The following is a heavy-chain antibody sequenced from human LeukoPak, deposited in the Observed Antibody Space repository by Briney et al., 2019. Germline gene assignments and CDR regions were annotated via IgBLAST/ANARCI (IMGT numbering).Heavy chain of an antibody. Sequence: GRSLRLSCTASGFTFSNFGMHWIRQAPGEGLEWVAVISNDGSIKYYADPVKGRFTVSRDNSKNTLYLQMNSLRAEDTAVYYCAKDAGWYGLNNWFDPWGQGTLVTVSS. CDR2: ISNDGSIK. D-gene: IGHD6-19*01. J-gene: IGHJ5*02. CDR1: GFTFSNFG. CDR3: AKDAGWYGLNNWFDP. V-gene: IGHV3-30*18.